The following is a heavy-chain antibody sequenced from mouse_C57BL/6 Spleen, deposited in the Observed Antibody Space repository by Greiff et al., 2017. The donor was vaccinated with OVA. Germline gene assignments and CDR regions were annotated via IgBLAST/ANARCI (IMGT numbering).Heavy chain of an antibody. Sequence: QVQLQQSGAELVRPGSSVKLSCKASGYTFTSYWMHWVKQRPIKGLEWIGNIDPSDSETHYNQKFKDKATLTVDKSSSTAYMQLSSLTSEDSAVYDCARWWGYRYCAIAYWGQGTSVTVSS. D-gene: IGHD1-1*02. CDR3: ARWWGYRYCAIAY. CDR1: GYTFTSYW. CDR2: IDPSDSET. J-gene: IGHJ4*01. V-gene: IGHV1-52*01.